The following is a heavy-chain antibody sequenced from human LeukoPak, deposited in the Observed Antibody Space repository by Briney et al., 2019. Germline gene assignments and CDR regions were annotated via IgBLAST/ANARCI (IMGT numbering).Heavy chain of an antibody. D-gene: IGHD3-3*01. CDR3: ARDEYYDFWSGYPVGAFDI. V-gene: IGHV4-59*12. J-gene: IGHJ3*02. CDR2: IYHSGST. Sequence: PSETLSLTCTVSGGSISSYYWSWIRQPPGKGLEWIGYIYHSGSTYYNPSLKSRVTISVDRSKNQFSLKLSSVTAADTAVYYCARDEYYDFWSGYPVGAFDIWGQGTMVTVSS. CDR1: GGSISSYY.